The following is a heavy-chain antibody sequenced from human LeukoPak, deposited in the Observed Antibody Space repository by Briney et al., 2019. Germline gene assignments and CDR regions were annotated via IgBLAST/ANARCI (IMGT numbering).Heavy chain of an antibody. Sequence: PDRSLRLSCAASGFTFDDYAMHWVRQAPGKGLEWVSGISWNSGSIGYADSVKGRFTISRDNAKNSLYLQMNSLRAEDMALYYCAKGWSLTGGAFDIWGQGTMVTVSS. D-gene: IGHD3-9*01. CDR3: AKGWSLTGGAFDI. J-gene: IGHJ3*02. CDR2: ISWNSGSI. V-gene: IGHV3-9*03. CDR1: GFTFDDYA.